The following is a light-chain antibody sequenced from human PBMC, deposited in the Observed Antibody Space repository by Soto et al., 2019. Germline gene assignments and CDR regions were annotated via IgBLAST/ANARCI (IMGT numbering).Light chain of an antibody. CDR1: SSNIGAGYD. CDR3: QSYDSSLSGYV. V-gene: IGLV1-40*01. J-gene: IGLJ1*01. CDR2: GNS. Sequence: QSVLTQPPSVSGAPGQRVTISCTGSSSNIGAGYDVHWYQQLPGTAPKLLLYGNSNRPSGVPDRFSGSKSCTSASLAITGLQAEDEAYYSCQSYDSSLSGYVIGTGTKRTVL.